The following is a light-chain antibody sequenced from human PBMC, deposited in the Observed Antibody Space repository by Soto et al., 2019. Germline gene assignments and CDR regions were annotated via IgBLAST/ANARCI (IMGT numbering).Light chain of an antibody. CDR1: SSDVGGYNY. CDR2: EVT. V-gene: IGLV2-8*01. CDR3: ASYAGSNKV. Sequence: QSALTQPPSASGPPGQSVTISCTGTSSDVGGYNYVSWYQQHPGKAPKLMIYEVTKRPSGVPDRFSGSKSGNTASLTVSGLLAEDEADYYCASYAGSNKVFGTGTKLTVL. J-gene: IGLJ1*01.